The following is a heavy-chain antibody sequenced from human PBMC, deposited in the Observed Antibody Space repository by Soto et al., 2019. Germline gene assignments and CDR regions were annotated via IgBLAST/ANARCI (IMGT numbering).Heavy chain of an antibody. J-gene: IGHJ4*02. CDR2: ISSGAINI. CDR1: GFTFSDYY. D-gene: IGHD6-6*01. CDR3: AGKYSSSSVEF. V-gene: IGHV3-11*01. Sequence: QVQLVESGGGLVKPGGSLRLSCAASGFTFSDYYMNWIRQAPGKGLEWVSYISSGAINIYYADSVKGRFTISRDNAKNSLYQQMTSLRAEDTAVYYSAGKYSSSSVEFWGQGTLVTVSS.